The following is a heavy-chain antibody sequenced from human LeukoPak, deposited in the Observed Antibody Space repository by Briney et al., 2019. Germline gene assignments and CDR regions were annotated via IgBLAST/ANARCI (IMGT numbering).Heavy chain of an antibody. J-gene: IGHJ4*02. V-gene: IGHV1-8*03. CDR1: GYTFTSYD. Sequence: GASVKVSCKASGYTFTSYDINWVRQATGQGLEWMGWMNPKSGNTGCAQKFQGRVTITRNTSISTAYMELSSLRSEDTAVYYCARGTKATQLPTIFGVVIISPYYFDYWGQGTLVTVSS. CDR2: MNPKSGNT. D-gene: IGHD3-3*01. CDR3: ARGTKATQLPTIFGVVIISPYYFDY.